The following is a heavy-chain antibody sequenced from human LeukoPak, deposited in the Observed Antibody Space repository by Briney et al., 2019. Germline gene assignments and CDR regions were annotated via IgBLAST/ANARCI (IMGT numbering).Heavy chain of an antibody. D-gene: IGHD3-3*01. Sequence: PSETLSLTCTFSGGSISSYSWSWVRQPPGRGLEWIGYIYFSGRTTYNPSFKTRLTMSLDTSKNQFSLKLNSVTAADTAVYYCARDARYYDFWSGSPYGMDVWGQGTTVTVSS. CDR2: IYFSGRT. CDR1: GGSISSYS. CDR3: ARDARYYDFWSGSPYGMDV. V-gene: IGHV4-59*12. J-gene: IGHJ6*02.